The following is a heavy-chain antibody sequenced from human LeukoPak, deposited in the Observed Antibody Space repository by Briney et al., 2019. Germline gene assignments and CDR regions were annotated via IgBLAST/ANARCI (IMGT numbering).Heavy chain of an antibody. CDR3: AVGYCSSTSCYAGRYYFDY. V-gene: IGHV3-21*04. D-gene: IGHD2-2*01. CDR2: ISSSSSYI. CDR1: GFTFISYS. J-gene: IGHJ4*02. Sequence: GGSLRLSCAASGFTFISYSMNWVRQAPGKGLEWVSSISSSSSYISYADSVKGRFTISRDNAKNSLYLQMNSLRSEDTAVYYCAVGYCSSTSCYAGRYYFDYWGQGTLVTVPS.